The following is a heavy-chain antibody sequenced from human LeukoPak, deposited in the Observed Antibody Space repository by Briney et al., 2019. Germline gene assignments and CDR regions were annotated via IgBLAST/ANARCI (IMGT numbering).Heavy chain of an antibody. CDR2: ISAYNGNT. J-gene: IGHJ4*02. D-gene: IGHD6-19*01. CDR3: AGQWLDQYYFDY. CDR1: GYTFTSYG. Sequence: ASVKVSCKASGYTFTSYGISWVRQAPGQGLEWMGWISAYNGNTNYAQKLQGRVTMTTDTSTSTAYMELRSLRSDDTAVYYCAGQWLDQYYFDYWGQGTLVTVSS. V-gene: IGHV1-18*01.